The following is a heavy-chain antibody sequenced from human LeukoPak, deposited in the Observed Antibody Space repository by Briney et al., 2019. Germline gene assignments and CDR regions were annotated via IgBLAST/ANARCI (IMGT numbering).Heavy chain of an antibody. CDR3: AKDRCGTYCTFDI. Sequence: PSETLSLTCAVYGGSFSGYYWSWIRQPPGKGLEWVANIKEDGSEKNYADSVKGRFTISRDNAKNSLYLQMNSLRAEDMALYYCAKDRCGTYCTFDIWGQGTMVAVSS. D-gene: IGHD1-26*01. V-gene: IGHV3-7*03. CDR1: GGSFSGYY. J-gene: IGHJ3*02. CDR2: IKEDGSEK.